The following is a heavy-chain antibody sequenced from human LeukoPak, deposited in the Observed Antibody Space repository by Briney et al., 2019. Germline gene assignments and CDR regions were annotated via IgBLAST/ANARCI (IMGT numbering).Heavy chain of an antibody. CDR2: ISSSGSTI. Sequence: PGGSLRLSCAASGLTFSDYYMSWIRQAPGKGLEWVSYISSSGSTIYYADSVKGRFTISRDNAKNSLYLQMNSLRAEDTAVYYCARDDGSGSYDAFDIWGQGTMVTVSS. CDR3: ARDDGSGSYDAFDI. D-gene: IGHD3-10*01. V-gene: IGHV3-11*04. J-gene: IGHJ3*02. CDR1: GLTFSDYY.